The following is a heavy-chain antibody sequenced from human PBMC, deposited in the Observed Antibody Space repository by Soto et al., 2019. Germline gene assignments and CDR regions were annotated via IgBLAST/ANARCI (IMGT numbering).Heavy chain of an antibody. CDR3: TTDPKILMVRGVIAGYYCDGMDV. CDR2: IKSKTDGGTT. V-gene: IGHV3-15*01. Sequence: EVQLVESGGGLVKPGGSLRLSCAASGFTFSNAWMSWVRQAPGKGLEWVGRIKSKTDGGTTDYAAHVKGRFTISRDDSKNTLYLQMNSLKTEDTAVYYCTTDPKILMVRGVIAGYYCDGMDVWCQGSTVTVSS. CDR1: GFTFSNAW. D-gene: IGHD3-10*01. J-gene: IGHJ6*02.